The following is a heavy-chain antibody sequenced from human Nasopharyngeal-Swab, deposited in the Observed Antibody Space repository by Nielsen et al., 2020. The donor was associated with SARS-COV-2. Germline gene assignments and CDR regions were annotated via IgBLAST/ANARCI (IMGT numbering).Heavy chain of an antibody. V-gene: IGHV3-66*01. CDR3: ARVDTAFVIHYYYGMDV. CDR2: IYAGGST. D-gene: IGHD5-18*01. Sequence: GESLKISCAASGFSVSTKYMSWVRQAPGKGLEWVSSIYAGGSTYYADSVKGRFTISRDNSKNTLYLQMNSLRAEDTAVYYCARVDTAFVIHYYYGMDVWGQGTTVTVSS. J-gene: IGHJ6*02. CDR1: GFSVSTKY.